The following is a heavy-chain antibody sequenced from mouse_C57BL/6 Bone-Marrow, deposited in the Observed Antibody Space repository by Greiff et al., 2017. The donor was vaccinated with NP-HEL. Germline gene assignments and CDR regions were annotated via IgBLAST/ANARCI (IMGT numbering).Heavy chain of an antibody. CDR2: IYPGSGST. Sequence: VKLQQPGAELVKPGASVKMSCKASGYTFTSYWITWVKQRPGHGLEWIGDIYPGSGSTKYNEKFKSKATLTVDTSSSTAYMQLSSLTSEDSAVYSCASLYYGNYLYAMDYWGQGTSVTVSS. CDR3: ASLYYGNYLYAMDY. J-gene: IGHJ4*01. D-gene: IGHD2-1*01. CDR1: GYTFTSYW. V-gene: IGHV1-55*01.